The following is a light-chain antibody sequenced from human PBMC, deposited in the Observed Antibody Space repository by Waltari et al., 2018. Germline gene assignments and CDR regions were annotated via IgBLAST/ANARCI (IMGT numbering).Light chain of an antibody. CDR2: KTS. Sequence: DIQMTQSPSTLSASVGDRVTITCRASQSVSTWLAWYQQKPGKAPKLLIYKTSKLESGVSSRFSASGSGTEITLTITSLQPDDFATYYCQQYHSYPWTFGQGTKVDIK. J-gene: IGKJ1*01. CDR3: QQYHSYPWT. V-gene: IGKV1-5*03. CDR1: QSVSTW.